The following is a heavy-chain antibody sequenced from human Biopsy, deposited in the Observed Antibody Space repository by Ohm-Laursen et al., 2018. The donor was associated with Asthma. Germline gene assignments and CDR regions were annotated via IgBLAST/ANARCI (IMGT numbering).Heavy chain of an antibody. D-gene: IGHD2-21*02. Sequence: SLRLSCAAFGLTFGDYCMNWVRQAPGKGLEWVSYISSSSSTIYYADSVKGRFTISRDNAKNSLYLQMNSLRDEDTAVYYCARDAGYCGGDCYSLLEYYYYYYGMDVWGQGTTITVSS. CDR3: ARDAGYCGGDCYSLLEYYYYYYGMDV. CDR2: ISSSSSTI. CDR1: GLTFGDYC. J-gene: IGHJ6*02. V-gene: IGHV3-48*02.